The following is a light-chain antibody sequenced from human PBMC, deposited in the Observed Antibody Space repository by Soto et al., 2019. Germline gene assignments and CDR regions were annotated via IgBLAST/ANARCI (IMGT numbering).Light chain of an antibody. Sequence: DIVMTQSPDSLTVSLGESATINCKSSQSVLYSSNNNNYLAWYQHKPGQPPKLLFYWASTRESGVPDRFSGSGSGTDFTLTINSLQAEDVAVYYCQQYYTTPLTFGGGTKVDI. CDR1: QSVLYSSNNNNY. J-gene: IGKJ4*01. CDR2: WAS. V-gene: IGKV4-1*01. CDR3: QQYYTTPLT.